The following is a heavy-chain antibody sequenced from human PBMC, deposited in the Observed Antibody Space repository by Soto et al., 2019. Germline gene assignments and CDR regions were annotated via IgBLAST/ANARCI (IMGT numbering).Heavy chain of an antibody. Sequence: GGSLRLSCAASGLTFKTYGMHWVRLAPGKGLEWVAVISYDGNNKYYADSMKGRFTISRDNPKNTLYLQMDRLRVEDTAVYYCVKDSVFWRGNDGRDVWGQGTTVTVSS. V-gene: IGHV3-30*18. D-gene: IGHD3-3*01. CDR2: ISYDGNNK. J-gene: IGHJ6*02. CDR1: GLTFKTYG. CDR3: VKDSVFWRGNDGRDV.